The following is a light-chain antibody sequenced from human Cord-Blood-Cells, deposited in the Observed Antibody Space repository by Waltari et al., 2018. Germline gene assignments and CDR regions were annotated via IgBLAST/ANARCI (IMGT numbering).Light chain of an antibody. V-gene: IGKV1-5*03. Sequence: DIQMTQSPSTLSASVGDRVTITCRASQSISSWLAWYQQQPGKAPKLLSYKASSLESGVPSRFSGSGSGTEFTLTISSLQPDDFATYYCQQYNSYSWTFGQGTKVEIK. CDR2: KAS. CDR1: QSISSW. J-gene: IGKJ1*01. CDR3: QQYNSYSWT.